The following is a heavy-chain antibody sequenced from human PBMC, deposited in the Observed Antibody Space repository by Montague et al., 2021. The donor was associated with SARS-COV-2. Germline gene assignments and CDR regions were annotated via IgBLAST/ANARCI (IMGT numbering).Heavy chain of an antibody. CDR1: GGSITTSSAFH. CDR2: VHYTGTT. CDR3: ARLPTGYPNWFDP. V-gene: IGHV4-39*01. Sequence: SETLSLTCTVSGGSITTSSAFHWAWVRQPPGKGLEWIGNVHYTGTTYYNPSLRSRVTIPVDTSREQFSLRLSSVTAADTAVYHCARLPTGYPNWFDPWGQGTLVTVSS. D-gene: IGHD3-9*01. J-gene: IGHJ5*02.